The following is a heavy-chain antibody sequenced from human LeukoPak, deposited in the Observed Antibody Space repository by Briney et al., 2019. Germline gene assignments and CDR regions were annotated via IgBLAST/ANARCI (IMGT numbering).Heavy chain of an antibody. V-gene: IGHV1-3*04. CDR3: ARSEILDYYYGSGRYFDY. D-gene: IGHD3-10*01. J-gene: IGHJ4*02. CDR2: MNIGDGNT. CDR1: GYTFTKYA. Sequence: ASVKVSCKASGYTFTKYAINWVRQAPGQGLEWMGWMNIGDGNTKYSQKFHDRVTIIRDTSANTVYMELSSLTSEDTAVYYCARSEILDYYYGSGRYFDYWGQGSLVTVSS.